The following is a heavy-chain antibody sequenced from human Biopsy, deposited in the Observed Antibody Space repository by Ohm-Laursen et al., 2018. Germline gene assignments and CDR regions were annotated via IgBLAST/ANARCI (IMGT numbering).Heavy chain of an antibody. CDR2: INCKTGAT. Sequence: ASVKVSCRSSSYTFTDYNIHWMRQAPGQGLEWLGYINCKTGATNYAQKFQGTVTMTRDTSISTAYLALGSLRSADTAIYYCARDPLNGHKHFDYWGQGSLVTVSS. CDR3: ARDPLNGHKHFDY. D-gene: IGHD2-8*01. V-gene: IGHV1-2*02. J-gene: IGHJ4*02. CDR1: SYTFTDYN.